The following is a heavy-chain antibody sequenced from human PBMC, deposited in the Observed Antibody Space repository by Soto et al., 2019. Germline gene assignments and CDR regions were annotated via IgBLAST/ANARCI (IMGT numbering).Heavy chain of an antibody. D-gene: IGHD3-9*01. CDR1: GFTFSSYA. J-gene: IGHJ4*02. V-gene: IGHV3-30-3*01. CDR2: ISYDGSNK. CDR3: AKGLTGYYNGNAAVMDY. Sequence: QVQLVESGGGVVQPGRSLRLSCAASGFTFSSYAMHWVRQAPGKGLEWVAVISYDGSNKYYADSVKGRFTISRDNSKNTLYLQMNSLRAEDTAVYYCAKGLTGYYNGNAAVMDYWGQGTLVTVSS.